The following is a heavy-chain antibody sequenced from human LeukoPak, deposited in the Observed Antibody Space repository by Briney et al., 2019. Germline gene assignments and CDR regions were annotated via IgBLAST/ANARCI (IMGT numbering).Heavy chain of an antibody. Sequence: GGSLRLSCAASGFTFSSYAMSWVRQAPGKGLEWVSVIYSGGSPYYADSVKGRFTISRDNSKNTLYLQMNSLRAEDTAVYYCARDLNYYDSSGYGHWGQGTLVTVSS. CDR3: ARDLNYYDSSGYGH. CDR2: IYSGGSP. D-gene: IGHD3-22*01. J-gene: IGHJ4*02. CDR1: GFTFSSYA. V-gene: IGHV3-53*01.